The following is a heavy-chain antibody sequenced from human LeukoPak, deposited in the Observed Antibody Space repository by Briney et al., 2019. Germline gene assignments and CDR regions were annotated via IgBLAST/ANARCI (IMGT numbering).Heavy chain of an antibody. CDR2: IFWNGGTI. CDR3: ALLTGVAAVDY. J-gene: IGHJ4*02. D-gene: IGHD3-3*01. V-gene: IGHV3-9*01. CDR1: RFTFNDYA. Sequence: GRSLRLSCAASRFTFNDYAMHWVRQAPGKGLEWVSGIFWNGGTIGYADSVKGRFTISRDNAKNSLFLQMNSLRAEDTALYCCALLTGVAAVDYWGQGTLVTVSS.